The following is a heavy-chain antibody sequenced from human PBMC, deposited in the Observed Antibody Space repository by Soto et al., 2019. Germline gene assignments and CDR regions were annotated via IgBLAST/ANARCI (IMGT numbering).Heavy chain of an antibody. D-gene: IGHD3-10*01. CDR2: IGGDAGRT. CDR1: GFTFSRYA. Sequence: GGSLRLSCAASGFTFSRYAMNWVRQAPGKGLQWVSTIGGDAGRTFYADSVQGRFTTSRDNSRNTLFLQMNSLRAEDTAIYYCARHGRLPGLIETDHDAFDIWGLGTLVTVSS. V-gene: IGHV3-23*01. J-gene: IGHJ3*02. CDR3: ARHGRLPGLIETDHDAFDI.